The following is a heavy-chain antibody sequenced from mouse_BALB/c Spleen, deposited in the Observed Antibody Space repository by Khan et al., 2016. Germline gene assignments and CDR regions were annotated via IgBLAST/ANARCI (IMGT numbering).Heavy chain of an antibody. CDR3: ASIYDGYYVGLYYAMDY. D-gene: IGHD2-3*01. Sequence: QIQLVQSGPELKKPGETVKISCKASGYTFTNYGMNWVKQAPGKGLKWMGWINTYTGEPTYADDFKGRFAXSLETSASTAYLQINNLKNEDTATXFCASIYDGYYVGLYYAMDYWGQGTSVTVSS. V-gene: IGHV9-3-1*01. J-gene: IGHJ4*01. CDR2: INTYTGEP. CDR1: GYTFTNYG.